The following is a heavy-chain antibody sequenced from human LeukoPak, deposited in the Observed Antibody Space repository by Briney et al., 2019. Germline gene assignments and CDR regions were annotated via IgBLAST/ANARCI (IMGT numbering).Heavy chain of an antibody. CDR1: GGSMSSGSYY. Sequence: SETLSLTCTVSGGSMSSGSYYWSWIRQPAGKGLEWIGRMYTSGSTNYNPSLKSRVTISVDTSKNQFSLKLSSVTAADTAVYYCARSRLDYGDYDWYFDLWGRGTLVTVSS. CDR3: ARSRLDYGDYDWYFDL. V-gene: IGHV4-61*02. D-gene: IGHD4-17*01. CDR2: MYTSGST. J-gene: IGHJ2*01.